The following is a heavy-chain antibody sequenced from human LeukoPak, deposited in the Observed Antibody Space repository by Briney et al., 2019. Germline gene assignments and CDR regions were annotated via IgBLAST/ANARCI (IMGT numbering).Heavy chain of an antibody. D-gene: IGHD6-19*01. CDR3: ARIAVAGSYYMDV. J-gene: IGHJ6*03. Sequence: GGPLRLSCAASGFTFSSYRMNWVRQAPGKGLEWVSSISSSSSYIYYADSVKGRFTISRDNAKNSLYLQMNSLRAEDTAVYYCARIAVAGSYYMDVWGKGTTVTISS. V-gene: IGHV3-21*01. CDR2: ISSSSSYI. CDR1: GFTFSSYR.